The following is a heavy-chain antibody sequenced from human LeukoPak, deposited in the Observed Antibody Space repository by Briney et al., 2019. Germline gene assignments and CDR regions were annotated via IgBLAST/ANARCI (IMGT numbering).Heavy chain of an antibody. CDR2: ISGSGDST. V-gene: IGHV3-23*01. Sequence: GGSLRLSCAASGLTFSSYAMSWVRQAPGKGLEWVSAISGSGDSTYYADSVKGRFTISRDNSKNTMYLQMNSLRAEDPALYYCAKMGRLGDYWGQGTLVTVSS. D-gene: IGHD3-16*01. J-gene: IGHJ4*02. CDR3: AKMGRLGDY. CDR1: GLTFSSYA.